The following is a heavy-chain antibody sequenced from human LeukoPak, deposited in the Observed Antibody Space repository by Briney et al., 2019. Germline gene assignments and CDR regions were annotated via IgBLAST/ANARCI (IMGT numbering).Heavy chain of an antibody. J-gene: IGHJ4*02. D-gene: IGHD2-15*01. CDR2: ISSGSSTI. Sequence: PGGSLRLSCAASGFSFSSYSMNWVRQAPGKGLEWISYISSGSSTIFYADSVKGRFTISRDNAKNSLYLQMNSLRAEDTAVYYCASDCSGGSVRYWGQGTLVTVSS. CDR1: GFSFSSYS. V-gene: IGHV3-48*01. CDR3: ASDCSGGSVRY.